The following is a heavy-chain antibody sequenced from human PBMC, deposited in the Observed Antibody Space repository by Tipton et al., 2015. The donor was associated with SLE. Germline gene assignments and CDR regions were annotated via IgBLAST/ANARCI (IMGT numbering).Heavy chain of an antibody. CDR3: ARGGTTVTAKVGLAYWYFDL. CDR2: INHSGST. V-gene: IGHV4-34*01. J-gene: IGHJ2*01. CDR1: GGSFSGYY. D-gene: IGHD4-17*01. Sequence: TLSLTCAVYGGSFSGYYWSWIRQPPGKGLEWIGEINHSGSTSYNPSLKSRFTISVDTSKNQFSLKLSSVTAADTAVYYCARGGTTVTAKVGLAYWYFDLWGRGTLVTVSS.